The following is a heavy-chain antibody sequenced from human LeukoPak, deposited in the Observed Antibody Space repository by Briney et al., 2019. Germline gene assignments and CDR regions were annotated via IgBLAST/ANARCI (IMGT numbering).Heavy chain of an antibody. CDR3: ARDLSEPHWYSSGWSLDV. CDR1: EFTFSSYA. J-gene: IGHJ4*02. CDR2: ISSSSSYI. D-gene: IGHD6-19*01. Sequence: GGSLRLSCAASEFTFSSYAMSWVRQAPGKGLEWVSSISSSSSYIYYADSVKGRFTISRDNAKNSLYLQMNSLRAEDTAVYYCARDLSEPHWYSSGWSLDVWGQGTLVTVSS. V-gene: IGHV3-21*01.